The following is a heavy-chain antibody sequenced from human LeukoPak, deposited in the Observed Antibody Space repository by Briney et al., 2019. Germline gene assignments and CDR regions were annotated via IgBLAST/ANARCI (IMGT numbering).Heavy chain of an antibody. CDR1: GFSFDDYA. D-gene: IGHD6-19*01. J-gene: IGHJ4*02. V-gene: IGHV3-9*01. CDR3: ATPRIAVAGPFDY. Sequence: PGGSLRLSCAASGFSFDDYAMHWVRQAPGKGLEWVAGISWNSGSMDYVDSVKGRFTISRDNSKNTLYLQMNSLRAEDTAVYYCATPRIAVAGPFDYWGQGTLVTVSS. CDR2: ISWNSGSM.